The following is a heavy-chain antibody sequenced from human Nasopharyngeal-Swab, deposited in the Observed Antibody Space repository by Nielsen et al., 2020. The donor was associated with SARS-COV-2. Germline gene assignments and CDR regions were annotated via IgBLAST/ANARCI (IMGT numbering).Heavy chain of an antibody. Sequence: SETLSLTCGVSGRSVNSGGYYWSWLRQHPGKGLEWIGYIYYTGNTKYNPSLKSRVAISADTSKNQFSLHLSSVTAADTAVYFCARGNMIDFGGVVALDYWGQGILATVAS. CDR2: IYYTGNT. CDR1: GRSVNSGGYY. CDR3: ARGNMIDFGGVVALDY. J-gene: IGHJ4*02. V-gene: IGHV4-31*11. D-gene: IGHD3-16*02.